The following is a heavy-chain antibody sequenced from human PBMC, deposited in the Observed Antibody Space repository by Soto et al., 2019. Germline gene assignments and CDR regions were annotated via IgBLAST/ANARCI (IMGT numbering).Heavy chain of an antibody. V-gene: IGHV1-69*13. Sequence: SVKVSCKASGGTFSSYAISWVRQAPGQGLEWMGGTIPIFGTANYAQKFQGRVTITADESTSTAYMELSSLRSEDTAAYYCASVVYYDSSGYYYEAQGHFYYWGQGILVTVSS. CDR1: GGTFSSYA. D-gene: IGHD3-22*01. J-gene: IGHJ4*02. CDR3: ASVVYYDSSGYYYEAQGHFYY. CDR2: TIPIFGTA.